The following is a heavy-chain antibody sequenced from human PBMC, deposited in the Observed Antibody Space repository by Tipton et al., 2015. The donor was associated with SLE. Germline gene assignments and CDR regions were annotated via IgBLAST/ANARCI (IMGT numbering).Heavy chain of an antibody. CDR3: ARVPRMAAAGKAFDI. Sequence: QSGPEVKKPGASVKVSCKASGYTFTGYYMHWVRQAPGQGLEWMGWINPNSGGTNYAQKFQGRVTMTRDTSISIAYMELSRLRSDDTAVYYCARVPRMAAAGKAFDIWGQGTMVTVSS. J-gene: IGHJ3*02. CDR2: INPNSGGT. D-gene: IGHD6-13*01. CDR1: GYTFTGYY. V-gene: IGHV1-2*02.